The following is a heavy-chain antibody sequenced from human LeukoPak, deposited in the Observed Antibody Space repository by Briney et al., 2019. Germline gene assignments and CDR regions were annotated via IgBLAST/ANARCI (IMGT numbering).Heavy chain of an antibody. V-gene: IGHV3-21*01. D-gene: IGHD3-3*01. J-gene: IGHJ4*02. CDR3: ARSQKYYDFWSGYFDY. Sequence: GGSLRLSCAASGFTFSSYSMNWVRQAPGKGLEWVSSISSSSSYIYYADSVKGRFTISRDNAKNSLYLQMNSLRAEDTAVYYCARSQKYYDFWSGYFDYWGQGTLVTVSS. CDR1: GFTFSSYS. CDR2: ISSSSSYI.